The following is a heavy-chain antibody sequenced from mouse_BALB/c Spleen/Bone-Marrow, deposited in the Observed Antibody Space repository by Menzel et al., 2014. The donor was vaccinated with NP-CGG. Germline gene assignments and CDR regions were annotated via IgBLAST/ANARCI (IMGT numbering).Heavy chain of an antibody. D-gene: IGHD2-3*01. CDR2: IYPGNSDT. J-gene: IGHJ4*01. Sequence: VQLKESGTVLARPGASVKMSCKASGYTFTIYWMHWVKQRPGQGLEWIGAIYPGNSDTSYNQKFKGKAKLTAVTSTSTAYMEPSSLTNEDSAVYYCTRSMGFYYAMDYWGQGTSVTVSS. CDR3: TRSMGFYYAMDY. CDR1: GYTFTIYW. V-gene: IGHV1-5*01.